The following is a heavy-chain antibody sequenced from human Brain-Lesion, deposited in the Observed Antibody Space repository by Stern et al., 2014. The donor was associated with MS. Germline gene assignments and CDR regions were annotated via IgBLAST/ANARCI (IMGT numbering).Heavy chain of an antibody. CDR2: IYYRGST. V-gene: IGHV4-39*01. CDR1: GGSISSSSYY. J-gene: IGHJ4*02. CDR3: AKLWLGELPESPFDY. Sequence: QVQLQESGPGLVKPSETLSLTCTVSGGSISSSSYYWGWIRQPPGKGLEGIGSIYYRGSTYYNPSLKRRVNISMDTTKKQVSLRLSSVTAADTAVYFCAKLWLGELPESPFDYWGQGTLVTVSS. D-gene: IGHD3-10*01.